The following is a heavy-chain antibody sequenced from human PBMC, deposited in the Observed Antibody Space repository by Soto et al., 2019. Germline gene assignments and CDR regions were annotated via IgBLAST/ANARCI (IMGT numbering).Heavy chain of an antibody. D-gene: IGHD6-13*01. CDR3: ARGVGRSSWTSFDF. Sequence: SETLSLTCTVSGGCISSDYWSWIRQRAGKGLEWIGRISTCENTHYHPSLRSRVSMSLDTSKKQFSLNLSSVTSADTAVYYCARGVGRSSWTSFDFWGQGALVTVSS. V-gene: IGHV4-4*07. CDR1: GGCISSDY. CDR2: ISTCENT. J-gene: IGHJ4*02.